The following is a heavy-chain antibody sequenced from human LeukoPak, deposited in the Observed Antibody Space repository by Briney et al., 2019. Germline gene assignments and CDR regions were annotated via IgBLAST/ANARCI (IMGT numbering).Heavy chain of an antibody. J-gene: IGHJ4*02. Sequence: GGSLRLSCAASGFTFSDYYMSWIRQAPGKGLEWVSYISSSSSYIYYADSVKGRFTISRDNAKNSLYLQMNSLRAEDTAVYYCARDPFLYDFWSGYFDYWGQGTLVTVSS. CDR1: GFTFSDYY. CDR3: ARDPFLYDFWSGYFDY. V-gene: IGHV3-11*06. CDR2: ISSSSSYI. D-gene: IGHD3-3*01.